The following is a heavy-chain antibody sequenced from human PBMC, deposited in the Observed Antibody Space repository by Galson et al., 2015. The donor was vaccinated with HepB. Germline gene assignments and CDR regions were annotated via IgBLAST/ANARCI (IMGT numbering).Heavy chain of an antibody. CDR2: IYHSGST. Sequence: TLSLTCTVSGGSISSGDYYWSWIRQPPGKGLEWIGSIYHSGSTYYNPSLKSRVTISVDTSKDQFSLKLSSVTAADTAVYYCARDVYCGGDCYRSDDAFGIWGQGTMVTVSS. CDR1: GGSISSGDYY. CDR3: ARDVYCGGDCYRSDDAFGI. V-gene: IGHV4-30-4*01. D-gene: IGHD2-21*02. J-gene: IGHJ3*02.